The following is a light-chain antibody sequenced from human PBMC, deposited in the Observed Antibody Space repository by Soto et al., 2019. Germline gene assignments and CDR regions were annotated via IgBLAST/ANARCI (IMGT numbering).Light chain of an antibody. Sequence: DIQMTQSPSTLAASVGDTVTMTCRSSSKWLAWYQKKPGKAPKLLIYDVSNLERGVPPRFSGSTSGAESTLTITGLQPEDLGTDYCQHPTDVTFGQGTKVEIK. J-gene: IGKJ2*01. CDR2: DVS. CDR3: QHPTDVT. V-gene: IGKV1-5*01. CDR1: SSSKW.